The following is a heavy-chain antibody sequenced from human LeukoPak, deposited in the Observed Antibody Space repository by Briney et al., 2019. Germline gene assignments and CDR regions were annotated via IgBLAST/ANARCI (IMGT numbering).Heavy chain of an antibody. CDR2: ISRSSSYI. D-gene: IGHD2-15*01. CDR3: ARGCGGGSCYLSDY. Sequence: GESLKISCATSGFTFSSYNMNWVRQAPGKGLEWVSSISRSSSYIYYADSVKGRVTISRDNAKNSLYLQMNSLRAEDTAVYYCARGCGGGSCYLSDYWGQGTLVTVSS. J-gene: IGHJ4*02. CDR1: GFTFSSYN. V-gene: IGHV3-21*01.